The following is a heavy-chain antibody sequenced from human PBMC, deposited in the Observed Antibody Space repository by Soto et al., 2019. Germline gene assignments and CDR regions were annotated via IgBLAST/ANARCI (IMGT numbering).Heavy chain of an antibody. CDR3: AAESNGGYCSSTSCHPANYYYYGMDV. CDR1: GFTFTSSA. CDR2: IVVGSGNT. J-gene: IGHJ6*02. V-gene: IGHV1-58*01. D-gene: IGHD2-2*01. Sequence: SVKVSCKASGFTFTSSAVQWVRQARGQRLEWIGWIVVGSGNTNYAQKFQERATITRDMSTSTAYMELSSLRSEDTAVYYCAAESNGGYCSSTSCHPANYYYYGMDVWGQGTTVTVSS.